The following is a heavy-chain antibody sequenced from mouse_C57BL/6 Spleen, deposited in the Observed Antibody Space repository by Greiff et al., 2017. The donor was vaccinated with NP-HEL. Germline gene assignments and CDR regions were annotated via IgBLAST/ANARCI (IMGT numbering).Heavy chain of an antibody. CDR1: GYTFTSYW. CDR3: ASMVTTKGYAMDY. Sequence: VQLQQSGAELVMPGASVKLSCKASGYTFTSYWMHWVKQRPGQGLEWIGEIDPSDSYTNYNQKFKGKSTLTVDKSSSTAYMQLSSLTSEDSAVYYCASMVTTKGYAMDYWGQGTSVTVSS. J-gene: IGHJ4*01. V-gene: IGHV1-69*01. D-gene: IGHD2-2*01. CDR2: IDPSDSYT.